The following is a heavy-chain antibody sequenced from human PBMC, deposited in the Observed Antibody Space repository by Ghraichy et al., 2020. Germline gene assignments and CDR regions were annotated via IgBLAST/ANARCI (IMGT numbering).Heavy chain of an antibody. CDR3: ARRIAAAGKHYYGMDV. D-gene: IGHD6-13*01. V-gene: IGHV5-51*01. CDR1: GYSFTSYW. Sequence: GESLNISCKGSGYSFTSYWIGWVRQMPGKGLEWMGIIYPGDSDTRYSPSFQGQVTISADKSISTAYLQWSSLKASDTAIYYCARRIAAAGKHYYGMDVWGQGTTVTVSS. CDR2: IYPGDSDT. J-gene: IGHJ6*02.